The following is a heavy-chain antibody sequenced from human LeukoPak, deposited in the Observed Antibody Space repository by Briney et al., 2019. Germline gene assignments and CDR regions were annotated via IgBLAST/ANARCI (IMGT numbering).Heavy chain of an antibody. CDR2: ISSSGSTI. J-gene: IGHJ6*04. CDR1: RLTFSNYL. V-gene: IGHV3-48*03. Sequence: GGSLRLSCAASRLTFSNYLMTWVRQAPGKGLEWVSYISSSGSTIYYADSVKGRFTISRDNAKNSLYLQMNSLRAEDTAVYYCAELGITMIGGVWGKGTTVTISS. CDR3: AELGITMIGGV. D-gene: IGHD3-10*02.